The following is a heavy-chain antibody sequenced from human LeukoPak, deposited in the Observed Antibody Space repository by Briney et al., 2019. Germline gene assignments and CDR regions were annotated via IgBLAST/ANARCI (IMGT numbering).Heavy chain of an antibody. D-gene: IGHD3-3*01. CDR1: GFIFSDHW. CDR2: INNDGSST. Sequence: GGSLRLSCAASGFIFSDHWMHWVRQAPGKGLVWLSRINNDGSSTIYADSVKGRFTFSRDNAENTLFLEMSSLRVEDTAVYYCVRERNNFWSGHHSIFDSWGQGALVTVSS. V-gene: IGHV3-74*01. J-gene: IGHJ4*02. CDR3: VRERNNFWSGHHSIFDS.